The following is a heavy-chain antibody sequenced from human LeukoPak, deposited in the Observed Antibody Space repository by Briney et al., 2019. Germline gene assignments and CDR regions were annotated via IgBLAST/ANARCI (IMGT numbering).Heavy chain of an antibody. Sequence: ASVKVSCKASGYTFTGYYMHWVRQAPGQGLEWMGWINPNSGGTNYAQKFQGRVTMTRDTSISTAYMELSRLRSDDTAVYYCARVLITFGYGFDYWGQGTLVTVSS. CDR3: ARVLITFGYGFDY. J-gene: IGHJ4*02. D-gene: IGHD3-16*01. CDR2: INPNSGGT. V-gene: IGHV1-2*02. CDR1: GYTFTGYY.